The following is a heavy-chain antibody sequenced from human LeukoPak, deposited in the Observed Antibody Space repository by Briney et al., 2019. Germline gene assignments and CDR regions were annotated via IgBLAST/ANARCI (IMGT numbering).Heavy chain of an antibody. CDR1: DYSITTDHH. D-gene: IGHD3-10*01. CDR3: VRENISGTNWFDP. Sequence: SETLSLTCGVSDYSITTDHHWGWVRQPPAPGKGLGWIGSIYHSGSTYYNPSLKNRVTISVDTSKNQFSLKLTSVTAADTALYYCVRENISGTNWFDPWGQGTLVTVSS. J-gene: IGHJ5*02. CDR2: IYHSGST. V-gene: IGHV4-38-2*02.